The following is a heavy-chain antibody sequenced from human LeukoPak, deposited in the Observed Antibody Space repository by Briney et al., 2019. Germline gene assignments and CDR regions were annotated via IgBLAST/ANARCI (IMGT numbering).Heavy chain of an antibody. CDR3: TRALYCSGGSCWPFDY. D-gene: IGHD2-15*01. CDR2: IRSKAYGGTT. V-gene: IGHV3-49*04. CDR1: GFTFGDYA. J-gene: IGHJ4*02. Sequence: GRSLRLSCTASGFTFGDYAMSWVRQAPGKGLEWVGFIRSKAYGGTTEYAASVKGRSTISRDDSKSIAYLQMNSLKTEDTAVYYCTRALYCSGGSCWPFDYWGQGTLVTVSS.